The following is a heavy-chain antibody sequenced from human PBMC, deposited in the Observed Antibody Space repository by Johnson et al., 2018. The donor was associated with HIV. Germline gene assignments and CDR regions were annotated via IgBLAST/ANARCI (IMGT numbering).Heavy chain of an antibody. J-gene: IGHJ3*02. Sequence: VQLVESGGVVVQPGGSLRLSCAASGFTFSSYAMSWVRQAPGKGLEWVSAISGSGGSTYYADSVKGRFTISRAHSKNTLYRQMNSLSAEDTAVYYCAGADVMSSGWSGDAFDIWGQGTMVTVSS. CDR1: GFTFSSYA. CDR3: AGADVMSSGWSGDAFDI. V-gene: IGHV3-23*04. D-gene: IGHD6-19*01. CDR2: ISGSGGST.